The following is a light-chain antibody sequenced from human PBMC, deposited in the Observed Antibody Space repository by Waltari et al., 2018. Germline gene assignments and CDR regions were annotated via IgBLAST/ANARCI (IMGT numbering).Light chain of an antibody. V-gene: IGLV1-40*01. CDR1: PSNLGAGHH. Sequence: QSVLTQPPSVSGPPGQRVTISCTGSPSNLGAGHHVHWYQKIHGTAPKLLIFGNNNRPSGVPDRFSGSKSGTSASLAITGLQAEDEGDYYCQSFDSRLSDGVVFGGGTKVTVL. J-gene: IGLJ2*01. CDR3: QSFDSRLSDGVV. CDR2: GNN.